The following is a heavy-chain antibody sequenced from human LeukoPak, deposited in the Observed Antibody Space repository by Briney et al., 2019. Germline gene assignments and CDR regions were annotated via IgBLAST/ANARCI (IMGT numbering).Heavy chain of an antibody. CDR1: GFTFSSYW. D-gene: IGHD5-12*01. CDR2: IKQDGSAK. CDR3: ARVEASGYDYGAFDY. Sequence: GGSLRLSCAASGFTFSSYWMNWVRQAPGKELQWVANIKQDGSAKYYVDSVKGRFTISRDNAKNSLYLQMNSLRAEDTAVYYCARVEASGYDYGAFDYWGQGTLVTVSS. J-gene: IGHJ4*02. V-gene: IGHV3-7*01.